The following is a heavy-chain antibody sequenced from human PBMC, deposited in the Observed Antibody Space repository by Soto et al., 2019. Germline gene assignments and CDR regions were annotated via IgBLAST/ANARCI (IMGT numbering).Heavy chain of an antibody. V-gene: IGHV3-20*04. D-gene: IGHD1-26*01. CDR1: GFTFDDYG. Sequence: EVQLVESGGGVLRPGGSLRLSCAASGFTFDDYGRSWARQAPGKGLEWVSGVNWNGGSTGYADSVKGRFTISRDNAKNSLYLHMNSLRAEDPAFYYCVRGASLNFDYWGQGTLVTVSS. J-gene: IGHJ4*02. CDR3: VRGASLNFDY. CDR2: VNWNGGST.